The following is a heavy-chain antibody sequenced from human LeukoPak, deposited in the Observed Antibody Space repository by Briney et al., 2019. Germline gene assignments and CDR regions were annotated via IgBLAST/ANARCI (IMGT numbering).Heavy chain of an antibody. J-gene: IGHJ6*03. CDR3: ARQGRATVVMYMDD. D-gene: IGHD4-23*01. Sequence: SETLSLTCTVSGVSISSSSDNWGWIRQPPGKGLEWIVSIYYTGITYYNPSLMSRVTMSVDTSNNQFSLRLSSLTAAATAMYYCARQGRATVVMYMDDWGKGTTVTVSS. V-gene: IGHV4-39*01. CDR1: GVSISSSSDN. CDR2: IYYTGIT.